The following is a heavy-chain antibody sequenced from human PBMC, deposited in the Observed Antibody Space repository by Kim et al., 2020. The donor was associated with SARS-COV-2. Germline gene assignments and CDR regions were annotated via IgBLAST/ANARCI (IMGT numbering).Heavy chain of an antibody. CDR1: GFTFSSYS. V-gene: IGHV3-48*02. D-gene: IGHD3-3*01. CDR2: ISSSSSTI. Sequence: GGSLRLSCAASGFTFSSYSMNWVRQAPGKGLEWVSYISSSSSTIYYADSVKGRFTISRDNAKNSLYLQMNSLRDEDTAVYYCARATTVGFWSGTPNVHYFDYWGQGTLVTVSS. CDR3: ARATTVGFWSGTPNVHYFDY. J-gene: IGHJ4*02.